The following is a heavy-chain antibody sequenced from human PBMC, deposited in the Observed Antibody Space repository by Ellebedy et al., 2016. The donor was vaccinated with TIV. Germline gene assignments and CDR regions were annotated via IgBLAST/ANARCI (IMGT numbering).Heavy chain of an antibody. CDR2: VSGRNDIT. V-gene: IGHV3-23*01. CDR3: AKAIVGSTFHAMDV. CDR1: EFTSSTYA. J-gene: IGHJ6*02. D-gene: IGHD1-26*01. Sequence: GGSLRLSXAASEFTSSTYAMTWVRQAPGKGLEWVSTVSGRNDITYYADSVKGRFTISRDNSKNTLYLQMNSLRVEDTATYYCAKAIVGSTFHAMDVWGQGTTVSVSS.